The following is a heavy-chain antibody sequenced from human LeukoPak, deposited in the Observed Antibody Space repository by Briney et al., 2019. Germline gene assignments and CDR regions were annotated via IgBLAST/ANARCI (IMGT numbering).Heavy chain of an antibody. J-gene: IGHJ2*01. CDR3: ARDRGYCSGGSCYSGWYFDL. CDR2: ISVYNGNT. CDR1: GYTFISYD. D-gene: IGHD2-15*01. Sequence: ASVKVSCKAFGYTFISYDINWVRQAPGQGLEWMGWISVYNGNTNYAQKIQGRVTMTTDTSTSTAYMELRSLRSDDTAVYYCARDRGYCSGGSCYSGWYFDLWGRGTLVTVSS. V-gene: IGHV1-18*01.